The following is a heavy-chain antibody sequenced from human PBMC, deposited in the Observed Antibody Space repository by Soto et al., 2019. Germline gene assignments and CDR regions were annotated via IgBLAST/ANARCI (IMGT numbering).Heavy chain of an antibody. CDR1: GGSISSYY. J-gene: IGHJ6*02. CDR3: AREGGRYSYGYYYYYGMDV. Sequence: SETLSLTCTVSGGSISSYYWSWIRQPPGKGLEWIGYIYYSGSTNYNPSLKSRVTISVDTSKNQFSLKLSSVTAADTAVYYCAREGGRYSYGYYYYYGMDVWGQGTTVTVSS. V-gene: IGHV4-59*01. D-gene: IGHD5-18*01. CDR2: IYYSGST.